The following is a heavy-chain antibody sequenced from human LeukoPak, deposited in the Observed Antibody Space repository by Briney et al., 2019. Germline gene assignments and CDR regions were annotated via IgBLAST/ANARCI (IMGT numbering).Heavy chain of an antibody. Sequence: GVSLRLSCAVSGFSFDTYWMTWVRQAPGNGLEWVANIKPEGSEKYYVDSLKGRFTISRDNARNSLYLQMNSLRAEDTAVYYCARDMRDYYVSSRPVDYWGQGTLVTVSS. V-gene: IGHV3-7*04. J-gene: IGHJ4*02. CDR3: ARDMRDYYVSSRPVDY. CDR2: IKPEGSEK. CDR1: GFSFDTYW. D-gene: IGHD3-22*01.